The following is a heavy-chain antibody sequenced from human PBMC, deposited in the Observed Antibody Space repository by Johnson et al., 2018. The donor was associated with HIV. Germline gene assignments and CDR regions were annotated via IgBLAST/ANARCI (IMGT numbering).Heavy chain of an antibody. V-gene: IGHV3-66*01. Sequence: DVQVVESGGGLVKPGGSLRLSCAASGFTFSDYYMSWIRQAPGKGLEWVSVIQSGENTLYADSVKGRFTISRDKSKNTLYLQMNSLSTEDTAVYYCAKDVGNYWPDSFDVWGQGTMVTVSS. CDR2: IQSGENT. D-gene: IGHD3-22*01. CDR1: GFTFSDYY. J-gene: IGHJ3*01. CDR3: AKDVGNYWPDSFDV.